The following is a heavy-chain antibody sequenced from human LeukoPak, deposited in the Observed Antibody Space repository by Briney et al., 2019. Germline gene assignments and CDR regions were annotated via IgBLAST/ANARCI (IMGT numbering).Heavy chain of an antibody. V-gene: IGHV3-33*01. CDR2: IWHDGRNE. J-gene: IGHJ5*02. Sequence: QPGGSLRLSCAASGFAFRGHGMHWFRQPPGKGLEWVAVIWHDGRNEEYADSVKGRFTISRDNSMNRLFLQMSSVTAEDTAVYHCARDLGSTGKTGCDLWGQGTLVTVSS. CDR1: GFAFRGHG. CDR3: ARDLGSTGKTGCDL. D-gene: IGHD1-1*01.